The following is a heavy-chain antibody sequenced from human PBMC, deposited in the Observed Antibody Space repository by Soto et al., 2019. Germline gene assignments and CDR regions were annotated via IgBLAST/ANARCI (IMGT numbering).Heavy chain of an antibody. CDR2: IKSKTDGGTT. D-gene: IGHD3-3*01. Sequence: RRLSCAASGFTFSNAWMSWVRQAPGKGLEWVGRIKSKTDGGTTDYAAPVKGRFTISRDDSKNTLYLQMNSLKTEDTAVYYCTTESRFPGTFDIWGQGTMVTVSS. CDR1: GFTFSNAW. J-gene: IGHJ3*02. CDR3: TTESRFPGTFDI. V-gene: IGHV3-15*01.